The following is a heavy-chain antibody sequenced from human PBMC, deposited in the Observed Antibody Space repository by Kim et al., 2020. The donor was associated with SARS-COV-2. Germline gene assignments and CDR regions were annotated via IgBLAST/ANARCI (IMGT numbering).Heavy chain of an antibody. Sequence: GGSLRLSCAASGFTFSSYSMNWVRQAPGKGLEWVSSISSSSSYIYYADSVKGRFTISRDNAKNSLYLQMNSLRAEDTAVYYCATNWGMGFGGTTAGYDYWGQGTLVTVSS. CDR1: GFTFSSYS. CDR3: ATNWGMGFGGTTAGYDY. D-gene: IGHD1-1*01. CDR2: ISSSSSYI. V-gene: IGHV3-21*01. J-gene: IGHJ4*02.